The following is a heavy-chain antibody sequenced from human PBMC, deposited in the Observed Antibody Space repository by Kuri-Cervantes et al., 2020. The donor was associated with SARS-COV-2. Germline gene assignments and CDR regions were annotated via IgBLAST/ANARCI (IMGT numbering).Heavy chain of an antibody. D-gene: IGHD2-2*01. J-gene: IGHJ6*02. CDR1: GYTFTSYG. V-gene: IGHV1-18*01. CDR3: ATSFVVVPAAIAQIYYYGMDV. Sequence: ASVKVSCKASGYTFTSYGISWVRQAPGQGLEWMGWISAYNGNTNYAQKLQGRVTMTTDTSTSTAYMELRSLRSEDTAVYYCATSFVVVPAAIAQIYYYGMDVWGQGTTVTVSS. CDR2: ISAYNGNT.